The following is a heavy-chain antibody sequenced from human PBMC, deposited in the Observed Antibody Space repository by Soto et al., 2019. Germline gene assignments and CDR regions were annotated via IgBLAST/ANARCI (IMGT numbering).Heavy chain of an antibody. CDR2: ISNGGERT. CDR1: GFTFSSLD. Sequence: GGSLRLSCVASGFTFSSLDMGWVRQAPGKGLEWVSCISNGGERTYYADSVKGRFTISRDNAKNTLFLQLNSLRAEDTAVYYCAKDSRRSSGWWYFDYWGQGIVVTVSS. D-gene: IGHD6-19*01. V-gene: IGHV3-23*01. CDR3: AKDSRRSSGWWYFDY. J-gene: IGHJ4*02.